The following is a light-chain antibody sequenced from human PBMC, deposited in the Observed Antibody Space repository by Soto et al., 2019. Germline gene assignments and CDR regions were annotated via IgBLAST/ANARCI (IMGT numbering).Light chain of an antibody. V-gene: IGKV3-20*01. CDR3: QKYETSPYT. CDR1: LTVIKNY. Sequence: ESVLTQSPGTLSLSPGERATLSCRASLTVIKNYLAWYQRKPGQAPRLLIYGASNRATGIPDRFSGGGSGTDFTLTISRLESEDSALYYCQKYETSPYTFGQGTKVDIK. J-gene: IGKJ2*01. CDR2: GAS.